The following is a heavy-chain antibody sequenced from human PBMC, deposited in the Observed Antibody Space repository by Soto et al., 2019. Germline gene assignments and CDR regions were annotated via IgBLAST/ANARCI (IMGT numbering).Heavy chain of an antibody. V-gene: IGHV1-69*13. J-gene: IGHJ4*02. Sequence: VASVKVSCKASGGTFSSYAISWVRQAPGQGLEWMGGIIPIFGTANYAQKFQGRVTITADESTSTAYMELSSLRSEDTAVYYCARFVGEGPHDYYFDYWGQGTLVTVSS. CDR2: IIPIFGTA. CDR1: GGTFSSYA. D-gene: IGHD3-16*01. CDR3: ARFVGEGPHDYYFDY.